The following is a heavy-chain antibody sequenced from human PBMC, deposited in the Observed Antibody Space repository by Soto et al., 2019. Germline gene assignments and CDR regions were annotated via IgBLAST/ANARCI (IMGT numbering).Heavy chain of an antibody. CDR3: SRQASDFWSGKPQYYMDV. CDR1: GFTFSGSA. V-gene: IGHV3-73*01. D-gene: IGHD3-3*01. Sequence: EWQLVESGGRLVQPGGSLKLSCAASGFTFSGSAMHWVRQASGKGLEWVGRIRSKGNNYATAYGASLKGRFTISRDDSKNTAYLQMNSLNTEDTAVYYCSRQASDFWSGKPQYYMDVWGKGTTVTVSS. J-gene: IGHJ6*03. CDR2: IRSKGNNYAT.